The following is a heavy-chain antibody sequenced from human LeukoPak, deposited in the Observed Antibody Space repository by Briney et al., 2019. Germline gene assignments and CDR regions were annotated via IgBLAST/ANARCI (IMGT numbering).Heavy chain of an antibody. CDR1: GFIFTRYY. J-gene: IGHJ3*02. CDR2: INLNSGGT. CDR3: ATSTGYSTAWGAFDI. V-gene: IGHV1-2*02. D-gene: IGHD6-19*01. Sequence: ASVKVSCKAPGFIFTRYYPHWVRQAPGQGLEYMGWINLNSGGTNYAQRFRGRVAMTRDTSISTAYMEVSTLISDDTTVYYCATSTGYSTAWGAFDIWGQGTMVTVSS.